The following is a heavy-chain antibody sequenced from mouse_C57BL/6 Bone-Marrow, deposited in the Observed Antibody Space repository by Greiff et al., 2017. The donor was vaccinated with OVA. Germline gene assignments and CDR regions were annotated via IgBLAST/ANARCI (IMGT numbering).Heavy chain of an antibody. V-gene: IGHV1-72*01. D-gene: IGHD2-1*01. Sequence: QVQLKQPGAELVKPGASVKLSCKASGYTFTSYWMHWVKQRPGRGLEWIGRIDPNSGGTKYNEKFKSKATLTVDKPSSTAYMQLSSLTSEDSAVYYCARSGAPYGKNYAMDYWGQGTSVTVSS. CDR3: ARSGAPYGKNYAMDY. J-gene: IGHJ4*01. CDR1: GYTFTSYW. CDR2: IDPNSGGT.